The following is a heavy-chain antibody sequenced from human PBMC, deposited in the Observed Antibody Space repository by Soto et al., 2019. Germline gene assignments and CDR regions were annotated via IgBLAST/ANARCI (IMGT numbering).Heavy chain of an antibody. J-gene: IGHJ6*02. V-gene: IGHV3-21*01. CDR3: ARGRQQLVLSYYYGMDV. Sequence: GGSLRLSCAASGFTFSSYAMSWVRQAPGKGLEWVSSISSSSSYIYYAGSVKGRFTISRDNAKNSLYLQMNSLRAEDTAVYYCARGRQQLVLSYYYGMDVWGQGTTVTVSS. CDR2: ISSSSSYI. CDR1: GFTFSSYA. D-gene: IGHD6-13*01.